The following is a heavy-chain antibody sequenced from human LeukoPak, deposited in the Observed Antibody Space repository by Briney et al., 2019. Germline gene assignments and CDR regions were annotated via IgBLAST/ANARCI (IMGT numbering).Heavy chain of an antibody. CDR2: IYYSGST. V-gene: IGHV4-30-4*01. J-gene: IGHJ6*02. CDR3: ARHREDYGGKSYYYYGMDV. D-gene: IGHD4-23*01. Sequence: SETLSLTCTVSGGSISSGDYYWSWIRQPPGKGLEWIGYIYYSGSTYYNPSLKSRITISVDTSKNQFSLKLSSVTAADTAVYYCARHREDYGGKSYYYYGMDVWGQGTTVTVSS. CDR1: GGSISSGDYY.